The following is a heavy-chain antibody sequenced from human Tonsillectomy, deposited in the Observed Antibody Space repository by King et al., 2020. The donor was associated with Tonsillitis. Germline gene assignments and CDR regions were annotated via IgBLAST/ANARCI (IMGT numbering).Heavy chain of an antibody. CDR1: GFTFSDYY. V-gene: IGHV3-11*05. D-gene: IGHD3-22*01. CDR3: ARGPPLYDSSGYYPADYHFDY. J-gene: IGHJ4*02. Sequence: VQLVESGGGLVKPGGSLRLSCAASGFTFSDYYMSWIRQAPGKGLEWVSYISSSSSYTNYADSVKGRFTISRDNAKNSLYLQMNSLRAEDTAVYYCARGPPLYDSSGYYPADYHFDYWGQGTLVTVSS. CDR2: ISSSSSYT.